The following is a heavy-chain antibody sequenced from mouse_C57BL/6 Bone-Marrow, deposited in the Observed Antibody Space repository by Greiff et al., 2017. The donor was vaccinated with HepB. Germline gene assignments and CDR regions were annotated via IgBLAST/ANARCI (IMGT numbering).Heavy chain of an antibody. Sequence: EVKLQESGPGLVKPSQSLSLTCSVTGYSITSGYYWNWIRQFPGNKLEWMSYISYDGSNNYNPSLKNRISITRDTSKNQFFLKLNSVTTEDTATYYCARDDYYFDYWGQGTTLTVSS. CDR3: ARDDYYFDY. J-gene: IGHJ2*01. CDR1: GYSITSGYY. V-gene: IGHV3-6*01. D-gene: IGHD2-4*01. CDR2: ISYDGSN.